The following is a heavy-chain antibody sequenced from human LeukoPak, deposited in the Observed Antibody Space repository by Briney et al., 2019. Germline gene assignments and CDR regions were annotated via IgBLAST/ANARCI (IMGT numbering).Heavy chain of an antibody. CDR1: GGSFSNYY. Sequence: SETLSLTCAVYGGSFSNYYWGWIRQSPVKGLEWIGEINDSERTIYNPSLKSRVTISVDTSKNQFSLRLNSVTAADTAVYYCARHASVDGNWPRPLDYWGQGSLVTVSS. D-gene: IGHD6-19*01. CDR2: INDSERT. V-gene: IGHV4-34*01. J-gene: IGHJ4*02. CDR3: ARHASVDGNWPRPLDY.